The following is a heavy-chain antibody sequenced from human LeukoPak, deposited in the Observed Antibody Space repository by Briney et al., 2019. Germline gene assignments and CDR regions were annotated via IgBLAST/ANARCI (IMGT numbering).Heavy chain of an antibody. CDR3: ARDLYMTAVTTGYFDY. V-gene: IGHV1-46*01. D-gene: IGHD4-17*01. CDR2: INPSGGST. J-gene: IGHJ4*02. CDR1: GYTFTGNY. Sequence: ASVTVSYQASGYTFTGNYILWVRPAPGQGLEWMGVINPSGGSTSYAQKFQGRLTMTRDTSTSTVYVELSSLRSEDTAVYYCARDLYMTAVTTGYFDYWGQGTLVTVSS.